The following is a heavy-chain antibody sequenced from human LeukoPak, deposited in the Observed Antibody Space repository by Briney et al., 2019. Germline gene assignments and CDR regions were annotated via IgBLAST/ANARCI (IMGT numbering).Heavy chain of an antibody. CDR2: INHSGST. CDR3: ARGLRIAVAGSFRWFDP. V-gene: IGHV4-34*01. CDR1: GGSFSGYY. J-gene: IGHJ5*02. D-gene: IGHD6-19*01. Sequence: PSETLPLTCAVYGGSFSGYYWSWIRQPPGKGLEWIGEINHSGSTNYNPSLKSRVTISVDTSKNQFSLKLSSVTAADTAVYCCARGLRIAVAGSFRWFDPWGQGTLVTVSS.